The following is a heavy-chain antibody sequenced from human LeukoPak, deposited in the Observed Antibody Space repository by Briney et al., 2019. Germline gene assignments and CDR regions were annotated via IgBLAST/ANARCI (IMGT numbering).Heavy chain of an antibody. CDR2: IYYSGST. Sequence: SETLSLTCTVSGGSISNYYWSWIRQPPGKGLEWIGYIYYSGSTNYNPSLKSRVTISVDTSKNQFSLKLSSVTAADTAVYYCARGRQLELSGWFDPWGQGTLVTVSS. D-gene: IGHD1-7*01. CDR3: ARGRQLELSGWFDP. V-gene: IGHV4-59*01. J-gene: IGHJ5*02. CDR1: GGSISNYY.